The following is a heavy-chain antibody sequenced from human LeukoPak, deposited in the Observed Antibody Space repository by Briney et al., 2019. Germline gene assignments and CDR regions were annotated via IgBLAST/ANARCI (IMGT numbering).Heavy chain of an antibody. D-gene: IGHD3-9*01. CDR3: AKWGDFDVLTGYYVPDF. CDR1: GFTFSNFA. J-gene: IGHJ4*02. Sequence: PGASLRLSCTASGFTFSNFAMSWVRQPPGKGLKWVSAITGSGGNTYYADSVKGRFTISRDNSKNTLYLQMNSLRDEDTAVYYCAKWGDFDVLTGYYVPDFWGQGTLVTVSS. CDR2: ITGSGGNT. V-gene: IGHV3-23*01.